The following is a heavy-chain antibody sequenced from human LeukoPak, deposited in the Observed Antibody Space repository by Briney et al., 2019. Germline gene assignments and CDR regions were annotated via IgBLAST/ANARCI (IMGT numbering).Heavy chain of an antibody. D-gene: IGHD3-22*01. CDR3: ARESYYYDTKWGMEY. CDR1: GFTFSSYW. CDR2: IKQDGSEK. V-gene: IGHV3-7*01. Sequence: GGSLRLSCAASGFTFSSYWMSWVRQAPGKGLEWVANIKQDGSEKYYVDSVKGRFTISRDNAKNTLYLQMNSLRAEGTAVYYCARESYYYDTKWGMEYWGQGTLVTVSS. J-gene: IGHJ4*02.